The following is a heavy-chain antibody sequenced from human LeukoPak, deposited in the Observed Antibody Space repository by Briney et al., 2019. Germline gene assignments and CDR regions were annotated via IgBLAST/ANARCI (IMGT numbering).Heavy chain of an antibody. CDR3: ARENTFEGVIVTKSYYFDY. D-gene: IGHD3-16*02. CDR2: ISSSSSYI. J-gene: IGHJ4*02. CDR1: GFTFSSYS. Sequence: GGSLRLSCAASGFTFSSYSMNWVRQAPGKGLEWVSSISSSSSYIYYADSVKGRFTISRDNAKNSLYLQMNSLRAEDTAVYYCARENTFEGVIVTKSYYFDYWGQGTLVTVSS. V-gene: IGHV3-21*01.